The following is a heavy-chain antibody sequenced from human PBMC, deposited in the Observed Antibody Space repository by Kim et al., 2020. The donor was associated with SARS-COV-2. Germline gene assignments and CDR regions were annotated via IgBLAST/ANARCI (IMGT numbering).Heavy chain of an antibody. CDR3: ARTLLWFGEFDAFDI. D-gene: IGHD3-10*01. J-gene: IGHJ3*02. Sequence: QRLQGRVTMTTDTSTSTAYMELRSLRSDDTAVYYCARTLLWFGEFDAFDIWGQGTMVTVSS. V-gene: IGHV1-18*01.